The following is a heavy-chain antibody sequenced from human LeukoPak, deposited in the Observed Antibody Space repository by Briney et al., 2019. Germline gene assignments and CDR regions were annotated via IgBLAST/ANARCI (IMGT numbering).Heavy chain of an antibody. J-gene: IGHJ6*03. CDR3: ARRVLLYDILTAYSRYYSSYMDV. CDR2: IIPIFGSA. CDR1: GGTFSSYA. V-gene: IGHV1-69*13. D-gene: IGHD3-9*01. Sequence: SVKVSCKASGGTFSSYAISWVRQAPGQGLEWMGGIIPIFGSANYAQKFQGRVTITADESTSTAYMELSSLRSEDTAVYYCARRVLLYDILTAYSRYYSSYMDVWGKGTTVTISS.